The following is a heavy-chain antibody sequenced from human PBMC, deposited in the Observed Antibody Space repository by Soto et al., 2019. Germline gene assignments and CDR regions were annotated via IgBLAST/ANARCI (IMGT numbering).Heavy chain of an antibody. CDR1: GFTFSSFA. Sequence: VQLLESGGGLVQPGGSLRLSCAASGFTFSSFALNWVRQAPGKGLEWVPIISGSADSTFYADSVKGGFTISRDNSKNMLYLQINSLRAEDTAVYYCAKTRGAMIYAISVYGMDVWGQGTTVTVSS. CDR2: ISGSADST. CDR3: AKTRGAMIYAISVYGMDV. V-gene: IGHV3-23*01. J-gene: IGHJ6*02. D-gene: IGHD2-8*01.